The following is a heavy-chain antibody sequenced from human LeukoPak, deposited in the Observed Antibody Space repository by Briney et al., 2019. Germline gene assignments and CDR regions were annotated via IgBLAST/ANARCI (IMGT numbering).Heavy chain of an antibody. Sequence: GGSLRLSCAASGFTVGTXXXXXXRQXPXXXXXXXXVIYSGGNTYYADSVXXXXXXSRDNSKNILYLQMNSLRAEDTALYFCARGAPTMILYYFDFWGQGTPVTVSS. CDR1: GFTVGTXX. J-gene: IGHJ4*02. D-gene: IGHD3-22*01. CDR2: IYSGGNT. CDR3: ARGAPTMILYYFDF. V-gene: IGHV3-66*01.